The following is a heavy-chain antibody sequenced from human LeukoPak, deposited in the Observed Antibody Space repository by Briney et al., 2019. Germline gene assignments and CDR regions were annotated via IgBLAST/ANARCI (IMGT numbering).Heavy chain of an antibody. CDR1: GGSFSGYY. J-gene: IGHJ3*02. D-gene: IGHD3-9*01. CDR3: ARETYYDILTGYRPGAFDI. CDR2: INHSGST. Sequence: SETLSLTCAVYGGSFSGYYWSWIRQPPGKGLEWIGEINHSGSTNYNPSPKSRVTISVDTSKNQFSLKLSSVTAADTAVYYCARETYYDILTGYRPGAFDIWGQGTMVTVSS. V-gene: IGHV4-34*01.